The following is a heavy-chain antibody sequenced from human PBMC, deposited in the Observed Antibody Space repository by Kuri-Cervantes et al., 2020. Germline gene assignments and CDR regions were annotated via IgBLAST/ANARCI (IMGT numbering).Heavy chain of an antibody. D-gene: IGHD3-10*01. V-gene: IGHV3-7*01. CDR3: ARGPPQELWFGEGYYFDY. CDR1: GFTFSSYW. Sequence: GESLKISCAASGFTFSSYWMSWVRQAPGKGLAWVANIKQDGSEKYYVDPVKGRFTISRDNAKNSLYLQMNSLRDEDTAVYYCARGPPQELWFGEGYYFDYRGQGTLVTVSS. CDR2: IKQDGSEK. J-gene: IGHJ4*02.